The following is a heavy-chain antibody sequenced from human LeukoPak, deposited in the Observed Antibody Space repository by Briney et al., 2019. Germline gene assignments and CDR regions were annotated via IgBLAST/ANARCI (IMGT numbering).Heavy chain of an antibody. CDR2: IYSGGST. CDR3: ARVSYSSGWYFQDY. V-gene: IGHV3-53*01. J-gene: IGHJ4*02. D-gene: IGHD6-19*01. Sequence: GGSLRLSCAASGFIVSSNYMSWVRQAPGKGLEWVSVIYSGGSTYYADSVKGRFTISRDNFKNTLYLQMNSLRAEDTAVYYCARVSYSSGWYFQDYWGQGTLVTVSS. CDR1: GFIVSSNY.